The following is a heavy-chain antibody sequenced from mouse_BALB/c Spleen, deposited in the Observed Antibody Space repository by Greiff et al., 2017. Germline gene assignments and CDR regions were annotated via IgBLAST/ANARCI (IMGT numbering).Heavy chain of an antibody. V-gene: IGHV5-4*02. CDR3: ARELGRGAWLAY. CDR1: GFTFSDYY. J-gene: IGHJ3*01. CDR2: ISDGGSYT. D-gene: IGHD4-1*01. Sequence: EVQGVESGGGLVKPGGSLKLSCAASGFTFSDYYMYWVRQTPEKRLEWVATISDGGSYTYYPDSVKGRFTISRDNAKNNLYLQMSSLKSEDTAMYYCARELGRGAWLAYWGQGTLVTDSA.